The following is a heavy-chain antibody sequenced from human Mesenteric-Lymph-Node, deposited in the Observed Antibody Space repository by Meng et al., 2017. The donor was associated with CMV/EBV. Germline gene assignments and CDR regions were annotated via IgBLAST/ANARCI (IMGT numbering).Heavy chain of an antibody. J-gene: IGHJ3*02. CDR1: GYNFANHW. V-gene: IGHV5-51*01. Sequence: GGSLRLSCQSSGYNFANHWIGWGSQLPGKGPEWMGIIYLGNSDTKYSPSFQGHVTISGDTSVNTAYLRWSSLKASDTAIYYCARRGVGFRDHKAFDIWGQGTPVTVSS. CDR3: ARRGVGFRDHKAFDI. D-gene: IGHD1-26*01. CDR2: IYLGNSDT.